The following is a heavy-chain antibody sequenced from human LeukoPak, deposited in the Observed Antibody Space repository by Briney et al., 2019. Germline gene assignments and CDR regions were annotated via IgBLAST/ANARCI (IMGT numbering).Heavy chain of an antibody. Sequence: SETLSLTCTVSGGSISSSSYYWGWIRQPPGKGLEWIGSIYYSGGTYYNPSLKSRVTISVDTSKNQFSLKLSSVTAADTAVYYCARHRKMATILYYFDYWGQGTLVTVSS. J-gene: IGHJ4*02. CDR3: ARHRKMATILYYFDY. D-gene: IGHD5-24*01. CDR2: IYYSGGT. CDR1: GGSISSSSYY. V-gene: IGHV4-39*01.